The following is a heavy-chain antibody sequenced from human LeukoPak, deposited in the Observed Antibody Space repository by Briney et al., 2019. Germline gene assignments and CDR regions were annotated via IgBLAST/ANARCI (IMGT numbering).Heavy chain of an antibody. CDR3: TTRTQWIRRFDY. CDR1: GFRFRNAW. J-gene: IGHJ4*02. V-gene: IGHV3-15*01. Sequence: GGALRLSCAASGFRFRNAWMSWVRQAPGKGLEWVGRIKSKTDGGTTDYAAPVKGTFTISRDDSRNTLYLQMNSLKTEDTAVYYCTTRTQWIRRFDYWGQGTLVTVSS. CDR2: IKSKTDGGTT. D-gene: IGHD5-18*01.